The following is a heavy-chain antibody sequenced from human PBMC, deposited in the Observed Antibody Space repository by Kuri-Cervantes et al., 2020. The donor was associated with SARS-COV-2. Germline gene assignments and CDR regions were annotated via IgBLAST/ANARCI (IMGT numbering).Heavy chain of an antibody. V-gene: IGHV3-33*07. CDR3: ARDSGPLRYSYFDY. Sequence: GESLKISCAAFGFTFSKYGIYWVRQAPGKGLEWVAVIWYDGSNKYYADSVKGRFTISRDNSKNTVFLQMDSLRAEDTAVYYCARDSGPLRYSYFDYWGLGALVTVSS. D-gene: IGHD3-9*01. CDR1: GFTFSKYG. CDR2: IWYDGSNK. J-gene: IGHJ4*02.